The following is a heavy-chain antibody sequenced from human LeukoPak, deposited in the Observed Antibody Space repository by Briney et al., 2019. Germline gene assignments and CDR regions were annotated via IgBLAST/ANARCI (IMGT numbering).Heavy chain of an antibody. J-gene: IGHJ1*01. V-gene: IGHV1-2*02. Sequence: ASVKVSCKASGYTFTDYYLHWVRQAPGQGLEWMGWIHPNSGGTNYAQKFQGRVAMTRDTSISTAYMELSSLRSDNTAVYYCARLAAVPGWGQGTLVTVSS. CDR1: GYTFTDYY. CDR2: IHPNSGGT. CDR3: ARLAAVPG. D-gene: IGHD6-19*01.